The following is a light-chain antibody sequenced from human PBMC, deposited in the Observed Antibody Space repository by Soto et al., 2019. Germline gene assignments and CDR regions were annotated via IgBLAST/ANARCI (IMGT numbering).Light chain of an antibody. J-gene: IGKJ1*01. CDR3: LQDYSYPWT. V-gene: IGKV1-6*01. CDR1: QGIRYD. Sequence: AIQMTQSPSSLSASVGDRVTITCRASQGIRYDLGWYQQKPGKAPKLLIYASSRLQSGVPSSFSGSGGGTDFTLIISSLQPEDFATYYCLQDYSYPWTFGQGTKVEIK. CDR2: ASS.